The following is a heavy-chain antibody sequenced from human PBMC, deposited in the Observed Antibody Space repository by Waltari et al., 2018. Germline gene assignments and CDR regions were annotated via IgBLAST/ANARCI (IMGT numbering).Heavy chain of an antibody. V-gene: IGHV3-33*01. D-gene: IGHD1-1*01. J-gene: IGHJ6*02. CDR3: ARPAWNDPPYYYGMDV. CDR1: GFKFRSYG. CDR2: IWYDGSNT. Sequence: QVQVVESGGGAVQPGQSLRLSCVTAGFKFRSYGMHWVRQAPGKGLEWVAVIWYDGSNTDYRESVKGRFTISRDNVKNTVDLQMNNLRVEDTAVYYCARPAWNDPPYYYGMDVWGPGTTVSVSS.